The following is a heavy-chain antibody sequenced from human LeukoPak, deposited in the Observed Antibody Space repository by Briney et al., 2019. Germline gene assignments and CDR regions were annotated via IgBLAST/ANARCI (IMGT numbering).Heavy chain of an antibody. CDR1: GGTFSTYW. CDR3: AKGPRDSHCY. CDR2: INEDGSVK. D-gene: IGHD3-22*01. Sequence: GGSLRLSCAVSGGTFSTYWMAWVRQSPGKGLEWVAEINEDGSVKYYVDSMKGRFTISRDNAKNSLYLQMNSLGAEDTAVYYCAKGPRDSHCYWGQGTLVTVSS. J-gene: IGHJ4*02. V-gene: IGHV3-7*01.